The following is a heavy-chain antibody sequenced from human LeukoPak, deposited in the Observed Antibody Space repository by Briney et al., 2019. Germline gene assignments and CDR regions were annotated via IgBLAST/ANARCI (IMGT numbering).Heavy chain of an antibody. Sequence: GGSLILSCAASGFTFSSYAMSWVRQAPGKRLEWVSVISASGGSTHYADSVKGRFTLSSDTSRTTLHLQMNSLTAEDTAVYYCARDHHDSSGSYGVDYWGQGTLVTVSS. J-gene: IGHJ4*02. D-gene: IGHD3-22*01. CDR3: ARDHHDSSGSYGVDY. CDR1: GFTFSSYA. CDR2: ISASGGST. V-gene: IGHV3-23*01.